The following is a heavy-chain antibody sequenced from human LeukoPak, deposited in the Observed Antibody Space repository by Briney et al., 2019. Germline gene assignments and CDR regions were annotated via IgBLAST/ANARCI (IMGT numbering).Heavy chain of an antibody. J-gene: IGHJ6*03. V-gene: IGHV4-4*07. D-gene: IGHD5-12*01. CDR1: GDSMSDSY. Sequence: SETLSLTCTVSGDSMSDSYWSWIRQPAGKGLEWIGRIYASGSTDYNPSLKSRVTLSVDTSSNQFSLTLSSVTAADTAVYHCARDIRSHNGSRGYYYYYMDVWGKGTTVTVSS. CDR2: IYASGST. CDR3: ARDIRSHNGSRGYYYYYMDV.